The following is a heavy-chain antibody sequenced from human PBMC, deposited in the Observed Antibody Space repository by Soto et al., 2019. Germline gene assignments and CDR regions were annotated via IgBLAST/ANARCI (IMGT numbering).Heavy chain of an antibody. D-gene: IGHD3-10*01. Sequence: PGGSLRLSCAASGFTFSSYAMSWVRQAPGKGLEWVSAISGSGGSTYYADSVKGRFTISRDNSKNTLYLQMNSLRAEDTAVYYCARDAPPLAYYYGPHRFDPSGQAPLVTVSS. CDR3: ARDAPPLAYYYGPHRFDP. CDR2: ISGSGGST. J-gene: IGHJ5*02. CDR1: GFTFSSYA. V-gene: IGHV3-23*01.